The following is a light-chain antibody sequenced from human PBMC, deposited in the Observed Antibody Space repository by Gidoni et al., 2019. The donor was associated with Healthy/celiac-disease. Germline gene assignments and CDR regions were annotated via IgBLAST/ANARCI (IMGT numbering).Light chain of an antibody. CDR2: GAS. V-gene: IGKV3-20*01. CDR1: QSVSSSY. J-gene: IGKJ1*01. Sequence: ELVFTHSPGNLSLSPGERATLSCRASQSVSSSYLAWYQQKPSQAPSLLIYGASSRATGIPDRFSGSGAGTDFTLTISRLEPEDFVGYYCQQYGSSPTFGQGTKVEIK. CDR3: QQYGSSPT.